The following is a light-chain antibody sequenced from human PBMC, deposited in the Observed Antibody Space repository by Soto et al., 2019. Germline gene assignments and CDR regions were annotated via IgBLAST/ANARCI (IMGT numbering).Light chain of an antibody. CDR3: AAWDDNLNAYV. J-gene: IGLJ1*01. Sequence: QSVLTQPPSASSTPGQTVTISCSGSTSNIGTFYVYWYQHLPGTTPKLLIYLGYQRASGVSDRFSGSKSGTSASLAINGLRSDDEADYYCAAWDDNLNAYVFGNGTKVTVL. CDR2: LGY. CDR1: TSNIGTFY. V-gene: IGLV1-47*02.